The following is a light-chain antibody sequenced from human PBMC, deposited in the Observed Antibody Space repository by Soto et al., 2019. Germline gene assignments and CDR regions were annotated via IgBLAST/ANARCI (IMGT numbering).Light chain of an antibody. J-gene: IGKJ2*01. CDR2: QAS. V-gene: IGKV1-5*03. Sequence: DIQMTQSPSTLSASVGDRVTVTCRASQTIITWLAWYQQKPGKAPKVLISQASSLQSGVPSRFSGSGSGTEFTLTINSLQPDDFATYYCQQYNRYPYTFGQGTKVDI. CDR3: QQYNRYPYT. CDR1: QTIITW.